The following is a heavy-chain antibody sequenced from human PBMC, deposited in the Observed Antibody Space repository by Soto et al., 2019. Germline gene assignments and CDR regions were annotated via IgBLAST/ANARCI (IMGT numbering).Heavy chain of an antibody. CDR1: GFTFSSYD. V-gene: IGHV3-13*01. J-gene: IGHJ3*02. CDR3: ARAMECTNVVCPDAFDI. CDR2: IGTAGDT. D-gene: IGHD2-8*01. Sequence: EVQLVESGGGLVQPGGSLRLSCAASGFTFSSYDMHWVRQATGKGLEWVSAIGTAGDTYYPGSVKGRFTIARENAKKSLYLQMNSLRAGDTVVYYCARAMECTNVVCPDAFDIWGQGTMVSLSS.